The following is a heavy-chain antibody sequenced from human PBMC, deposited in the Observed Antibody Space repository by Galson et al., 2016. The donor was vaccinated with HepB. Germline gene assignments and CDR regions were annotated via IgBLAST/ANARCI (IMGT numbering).Heavy chain of an antibody. CDR3: SKELLGVSGGTAGFDH. J-gene: IGHJ4*02. CDR2: ITTYGGT. Sequence: LRLSCAASGFTFSSCAMTWVRQAPGKGLEWISAITTYGGTYYAGSVKGRFTISRDNSKNTVYLQMNSLRAEDTALYCWSKELLGVSGGTAGFDHWGQGALVSVSS. CDR1: GFTFSSCA. D-gene: IGHD2-15*01. V-gene: IGHV3-23*01.